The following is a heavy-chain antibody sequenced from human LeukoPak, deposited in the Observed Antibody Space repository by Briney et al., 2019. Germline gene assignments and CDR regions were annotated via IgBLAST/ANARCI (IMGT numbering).Heavy chain of an antibody. CDR2: INHSGST. J-gene: IGHJ4*02. CDR3: ARERDGYNLVDY. Sequence: SQTLSLACTASGGSISSGDYYWSWIRQPPGKGLEWIGEINHSGSTNYNPSLKSRVTISVDTSKNQFSLKLSSVTAADTAVYYCARERDGYNLVDYWGQGTLVTVSS. D-gene: IGHD5-24*01. CDR1: GGSISSGDYY. V-gene: IGHV4-61*08.